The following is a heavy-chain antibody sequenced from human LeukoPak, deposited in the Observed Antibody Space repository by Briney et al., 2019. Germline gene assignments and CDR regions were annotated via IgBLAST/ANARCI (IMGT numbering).Heavy chain of an antibody. V-gene: IGHV3-30-3*01. J-gene: IGHJ6*02. Sequence: GGSLRLSCAASGFTFSSYAMYWVRQAPGKGLEWVAVISYDGSNKNYADSVKGRFTISRDNSKNTLYLQMNSLRAEDTAVYYCARAPDLGGSYYYYGMDVWGQGTTVTVSS. D-gene: IGHD3-3*01. CDR1: GFTFSSYA. CDR3: ARAPDLGGSYYYYGMDV. CDR2: ISYDGSNK.